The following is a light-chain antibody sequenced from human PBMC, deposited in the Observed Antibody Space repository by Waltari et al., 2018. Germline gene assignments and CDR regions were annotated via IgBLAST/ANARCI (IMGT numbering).Light chain of an antibody. CDR1: RSVSFK. CDR2: GAS. J-gene: IGKJ4*01. CDR3: QKYNNWHLT. V-gene: IGKV3-15*01. Sequence: EILLTQSPVTLSVSPGEGATLSCRASRSVSFKLAWYQQKPGQAPRLLIYGASTRATGVPARFSGGGSGTEFTLTITRLQSEDFSVHYWQKYNNWHLTFGGGTKVEIK.